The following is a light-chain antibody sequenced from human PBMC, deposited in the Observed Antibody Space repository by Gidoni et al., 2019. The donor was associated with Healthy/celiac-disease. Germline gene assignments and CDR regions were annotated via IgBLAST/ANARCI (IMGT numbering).Light chain of an antibody. Sequence: SYELTQPSSVSVSPGQTARITCSGDVLATKYARWFQQKPGQAPVLVIYKDSARPSGIPERFAGSSSGTTVTLTISGAQVEDEADYYGYSSADKGVFGGGTKLTVL. CDR2: KDS. V-gene: IGLV3-27*01. J-gene: IGLJ3*02. CDR3: YSSADKGV. CDR1: VLATKY.